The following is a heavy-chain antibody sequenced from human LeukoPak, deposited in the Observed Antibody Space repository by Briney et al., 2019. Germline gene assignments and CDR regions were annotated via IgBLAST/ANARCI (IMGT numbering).Heavy chain of an antibody. Sequence: GASVKVSCKASGYTFTSYDINWVRQATRQGLEWRGWMNPNSGNTGYAQKFQGRVTMTRNTSISTAYMELSSLRSEDTAVYYCARGAVTIAVAGLNWFDPWGQGTLVTVSS. CDR1: GYTFTSYD. J-gene: IGHJ5*02. V-gene: IGHV1-8*01. D-gene: IGHD6-19*01. CDR2: MNPNSGNT. CDR3: ARGAVTIAVAGLNWFDP.